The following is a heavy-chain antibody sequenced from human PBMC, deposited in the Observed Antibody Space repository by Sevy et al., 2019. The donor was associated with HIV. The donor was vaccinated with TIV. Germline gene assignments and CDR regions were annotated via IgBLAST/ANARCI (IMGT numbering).Heavy chain of an antibody. J-gene: IGHJ4*02. CDR2: ISYDGSNK. D-gene: IGHD5-18*01. CDR1: GFTFSSYA. CDR3: ARDKLGGYSYGFG. Sequence: GGSLRLSCAASGFTFSSYAMHWVRQAPGKGLEWVAVISYDGSNKYYADSVKGRFTISRDNSKNTLYLQMNSRRAEDTAVYYCARDKLGGYSYGFGWGQGTLVTVSS. V-gene: IGHV3-30-3*01.